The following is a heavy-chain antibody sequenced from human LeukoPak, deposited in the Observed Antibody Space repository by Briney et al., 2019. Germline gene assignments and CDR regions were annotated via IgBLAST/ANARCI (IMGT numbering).Heavy chain of an antibody. CDR1: GGSISSDGYY. Sequence: SETLSLTYTVSGGSISSDGYYWSWIRQHPGKGLDWIGYIYYSGSTYCNASLKSRVTISVDTSKNQFSLKLSSVTAADTAVYYCASRYRTTHWGQGTLVTVSS. D-gene: IGHD1-14*01. V-gene: IGHV4-31*03. CDR2: IYYSGST. J-gene: IGHJ4*02. CDR3: ASRYRTTH.